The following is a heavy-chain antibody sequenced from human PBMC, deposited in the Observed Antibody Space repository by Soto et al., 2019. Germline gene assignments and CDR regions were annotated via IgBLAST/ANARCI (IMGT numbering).Heavy chain of an antibody. CDR3: GKGSAATNYFSSATDV. Sequence: GGSLRLSCAASGFTFGIHAMSWVRQAPGKGLEWVSFISGSGGSTYYADSVKGRFTISRDNSKKTLYLQMNSLRGEDTAVYYCGKGSAATNYFSSATDVWGQWTPVTVSS. CDR2: ISGSGGST. V-gene: IGHV3-23*01. J-gene: IGHJ6*02. D-gene: IGHD1-7*01. CDR1: GFTFGIHA.